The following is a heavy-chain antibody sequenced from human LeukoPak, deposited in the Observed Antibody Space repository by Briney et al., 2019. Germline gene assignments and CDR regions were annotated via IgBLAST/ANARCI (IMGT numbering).Heavy chain of an antibody. J-gene: IGHJ4*02. CDR3: ARGYGSGNYYFDY. V-gene: IGHV3-7*04. CDR1: GFTFSSYW. Sequence: PGGSLRLSCAASGFTFSSYWMSWVRQAPGKGLEWVANINQDGSEKYYVDSMKGRFTISRDNAKNSLYLQMNSLRAEDTAVYYCARGYGSGNYYFDYGGQGTLVSVP. CDR2: INQDGSEK. D-gene: IGHD3-10*01.